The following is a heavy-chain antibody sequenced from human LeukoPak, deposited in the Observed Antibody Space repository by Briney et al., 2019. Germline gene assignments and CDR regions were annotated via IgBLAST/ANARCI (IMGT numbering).Heavy chain of an antibody. Sequence: SETLSLTCTVSGGSISSYYWSWIRQSPGKGLEWIGYIYYSGSTNYNPSLKSRVTISVDTSKNQFSLKLSSVTAADTAVYYCARDGSGWYEGFDYWGQGTLVTVSS. CDR3: ARDGSGWYEGFDY. CDR2: IYYSGST. CDR1: GGSISSYY. J-gene: IGHJ4*02. D-gene: IGHD6-19*01. V-gene: IGHV4-59*01.